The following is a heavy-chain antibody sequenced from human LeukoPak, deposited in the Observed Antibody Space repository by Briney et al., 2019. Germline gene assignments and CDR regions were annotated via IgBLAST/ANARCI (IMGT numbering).Heavy chain of an antibody. CDR1: GYTFTGYY. D-gene: IGHD3-16*01. CDR2: INPTSGAT. Sequence: ASVKVSCKASGYTFTGYYMHWVRQAPGQGLEWMGWINPTSGATNSAQKFRGRVTVTSDTSISTAYMELSGLRSDDTAIYYCARATNRGSPANAYVYWGQGTLVTVSS. J-gene: IGHJ4*02. V-gene: IGHV1-2*02. CDR3: ARATNRGSPANAYVY.